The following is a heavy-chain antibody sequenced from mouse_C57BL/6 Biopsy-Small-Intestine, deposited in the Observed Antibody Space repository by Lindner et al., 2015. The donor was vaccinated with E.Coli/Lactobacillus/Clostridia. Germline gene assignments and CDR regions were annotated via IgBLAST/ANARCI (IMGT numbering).Heavy chain of an antibody. J-gene: IGHJ3*01. Sequence: VQLQESGPDLVKPGASVKISCKASGYAFSSSWMNWVKQRPGKGLEWIGRIYPGDGDTNYNGKFKGKATLTADKSSSTAYMQLSSLTSEDSAVYFCARTSYDYDGVFAYWGQGTLVTVSA. CDR2: IYPGDGDT. CDR1: GYAFSSSW. CDR3: ARTSYDYDGVFAY. V-gene: IGHV1-82*01. D-gene: IGHD2-4*01.